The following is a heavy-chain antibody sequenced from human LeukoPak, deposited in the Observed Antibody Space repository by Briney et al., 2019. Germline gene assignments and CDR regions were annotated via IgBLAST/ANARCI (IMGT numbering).Heavy chain of an antibody. V-gene: IGHV1-46*01. CDR3: ARDYFGSYLD. D-gene: IGHD1-26*01. CDR1: GYTFTTYR. J-gene: IGHJ4*02. CDR2: INPSDGST. Sequence: ASVKVSCTASGYTFTTYRLDWVRQAPGQGLEWIGFINPSDGSTYYAQKFQGRVTMARDTSTSTVYMELSGLRSEDTAVYYCARDYFGSYLDWGQGTLVTVSS.